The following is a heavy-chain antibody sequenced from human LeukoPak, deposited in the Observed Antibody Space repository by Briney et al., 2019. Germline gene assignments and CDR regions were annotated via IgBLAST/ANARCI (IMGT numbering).Heavy chain of an antibody. J-gene: IGHJ4*02. V-gene: IGHV3-48*01. CDR3: ASGLQYYDSSGYLD. Sequence: GRSLRLSCAASGFTFSSYSTDSVRPAPRKGLEWVSYISSSSSTIYYADSVKGRFTISRDNAKNSLYLQMNSLRAEDTAVYYCASGLQYYDSSGYLDWGQGTLVTVSS. CDR1: GFTFSSYS. D-gene: IGHD3-22*01. CDR2: ISSSSSTI.